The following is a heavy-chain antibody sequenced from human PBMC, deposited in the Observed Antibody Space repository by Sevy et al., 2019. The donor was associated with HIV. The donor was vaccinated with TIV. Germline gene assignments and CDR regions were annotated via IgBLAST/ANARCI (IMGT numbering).Heavy chain of an antibody. CDR1: GYTFTSYG. CDR3: ARQSYYDYVWGSYRPDAFDI. J-gene: IGHJ3*02. CDR2: ISAYNGNT. Sequence: ASVKVSCKASGYTFTSYGISWVRQAPGQGLEWMGWISAYNGNTNYAQKLQGRVTMTTDTSTSTAYMELRSLRSDDTAGYYCARQSYYDYVWGSYRPDAFDIWGQWTMVTVSS. D-gene: IGHD3-16*02. V-gene: IGHV1-18*01.